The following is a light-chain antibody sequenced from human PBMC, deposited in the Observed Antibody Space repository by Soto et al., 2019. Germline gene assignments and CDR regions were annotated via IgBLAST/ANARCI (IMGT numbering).Light chain of an antibody. J-gene: IGKJ4*01. V-gene: IGKV3-15*01. Sequence: MTQSPSSLSASVGDRVTLSCRASQSVNNNLAWYQQKPGQAPRLLIYGASTRAAGIPASFSGSASGTEFTLTISSLQSEDFGVYYCQHYNRWPLTFGGGTKVDIK. CDR2: GAS. CDR1: QSVNNN. CDR3: QHYNRWPLT.